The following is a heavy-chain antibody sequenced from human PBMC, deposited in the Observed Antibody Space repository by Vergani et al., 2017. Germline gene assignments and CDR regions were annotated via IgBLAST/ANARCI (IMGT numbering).Heavy chain of an antibody. CDR2: IYYSGST. J-gene: IGHJ4*02. CDR3: ARLGGSGSIIY. V-gene: IGHV4-59*08. D-gene: IGHD3-10*01. CDR1: GGSISSYY. Sequence: QVQLQESGPGLVKPSETLSLTCTVSGGSISSYYWSWIRQPPGKGLEWIGYIYYSGSTNYNPSLKSRVTISVDTSKNQFSLKLSSVTAADTAVYYCARLGGSGSIIYWGQGTLVTVSS.